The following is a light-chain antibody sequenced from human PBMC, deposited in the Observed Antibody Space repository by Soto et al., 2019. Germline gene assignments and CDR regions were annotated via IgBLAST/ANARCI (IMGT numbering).Light chain of an antibody. CDR3: HQYDTIVQT. CDR2: GAS. J-gene: IGKJ1*01. CDR1: QSVSSN. Sequence: EIVMTQSPATLSVSPGERATLSCRASQSVSSNLAWYQQKPGQAPRLLIYGASTRATATPERFSGSGSGTDFTLTISRLEPEDFAVYYCHQYDTIVQTFGQGTKVDIK. V-gene: IGKV3D-15*01.